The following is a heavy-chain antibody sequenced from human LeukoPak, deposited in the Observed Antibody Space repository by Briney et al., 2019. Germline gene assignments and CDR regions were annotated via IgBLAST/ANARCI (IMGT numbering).Heavy chain of an antibody. J-gene: IGHJ4*02. CDR3: ARGGSFCSSTSCYIKSFDY. CDR2: IIPIFGTA. V-gene: IGHV1-69*13. D-gene: IGHD2-2*02. CDR1: GGTFSSYA. Sequence: SVKVSCEASGGTFSSYAISWVRQAPGQGLEWMGGIIPIFGTANYAQKFQGRVTITADESTSRAYMELSSMTSEDTAVYYCARGGSFCSSTSCYIKSFDYWGQGTLVTVSS.